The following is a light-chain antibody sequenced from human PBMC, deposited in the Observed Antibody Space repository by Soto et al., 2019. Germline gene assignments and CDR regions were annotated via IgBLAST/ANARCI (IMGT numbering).Light chain of an antibody. V-gene: IGLV2-14*03. J-gene: IGLJ1*01. CDR2: DVS. Sequence: QSALTQPASVSGSPGQSITISCTGTSSDVGGYNYVSWYQQHPGKAPKLMIYDVSNRPSGVFNRFSGSKSGNTASLTISGLQAEDEADYYCSSYTSSGSYVFGTGTKVTVL. CDR1: SSDVGGYNY. CDR3: SSYTSSGSYV.